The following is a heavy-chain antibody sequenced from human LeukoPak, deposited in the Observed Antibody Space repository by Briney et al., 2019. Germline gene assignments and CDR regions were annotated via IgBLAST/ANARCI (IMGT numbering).Heavy chain of an antibody. D-gene: IGHD6-6*01. J-gene: IGHJ4*02. CDR1: GGTFSSYA. CDR2: IIPIFGTA. Sequence: GASVKVSCKASGGTFSSYAISWVRQAPGQGLEWMGGIIPIFGTANYAQKFQGRVTITTDESTSTAYMELSSLRSEDTAVYYCARTPGSLAPSLIYREWGQGTLVTVSS. CDR3: ARTPGSLAPSLIYRE. V-gene: IGHV1-69*05.